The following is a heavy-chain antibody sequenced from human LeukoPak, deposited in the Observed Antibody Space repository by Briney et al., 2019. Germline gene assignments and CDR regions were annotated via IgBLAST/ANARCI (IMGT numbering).Heavy chain of an antibody. Sequence: GGSLTLSCAASGFTFSTHAVSWVRQAPGKGLEWVSDISASGGSTYYADSVKGRFTVSRDNSKNTLYLQMSSLRADDTAVYYCAKGPRQQLVTRFDNWGQGTLVTVSS. CDR1: GFTFSTHA. CDR2: ISASGGST. CDR3: AKGPRQQLVTRFDN. V-gene: IGHV3-23*01. D-gene: IGHD6-13*01. J-gene: IGHJ4*02.